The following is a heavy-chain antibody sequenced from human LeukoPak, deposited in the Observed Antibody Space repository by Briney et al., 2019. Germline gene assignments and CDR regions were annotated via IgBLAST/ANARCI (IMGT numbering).Heavy chain of an antibody. Sequence: SEPLPLTCTVSGGSISSYYWSWIRQPPGKGLEWIGYIYYSGSTNYNPSLKSRVTISVDTSKNQFSLKLSSVTAADTAVYYCARQPISGSYWGYFDYWGQGTLVTVSS. CDR1: GGSISSYY. D-gene: IGHD1-26*01. J-gene: IGHJ4*02. V-gene: IGHV4-59*08. CDR2: IYYSGST. CDR3: ARQPISGSYWGYFDY.